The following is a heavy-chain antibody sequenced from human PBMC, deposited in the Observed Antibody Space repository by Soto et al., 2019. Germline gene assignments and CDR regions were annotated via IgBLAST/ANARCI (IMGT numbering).Heavy chain of an antibody. CDR3: ARADYYDSSGYYFVTY. J-gene: IGHJ4*02. V-gene: IGHV4-59*06. CDR2: IYYSGST. Sequence: SETLSLTCTVSGGSISSYYWSWIRQPPGNGLEWIGYIYYSGSTYYNPSLKSRVTISVDTSKNQFSLKLSSVTAADTAVYYCARADYYDSSGYYFVTYWGQGTLVTVSS. D-gene: IGHD3-22*01. CDR1: GGSISSYY.